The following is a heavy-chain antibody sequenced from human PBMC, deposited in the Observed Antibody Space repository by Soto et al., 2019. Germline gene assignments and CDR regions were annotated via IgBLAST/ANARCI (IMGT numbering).Heavy chain of an antibody. CDR1: GGTFSSYA. CDR2: IIPIFGTA. J-gene: IGHJ6*02. CDR3: ASSGYCSGGSCSYPQNYYYGMDV. D-gene: IGHD2-15*01. V-gene: IGHV1-69*13. Sequence: SVKVSCKASGGTFSSYAISWVRQAPGQGLEWMGGIIPIFGTADYAQKFQGRVTITADESTSTAYMELSSLRSEDTAVYYCASSGYCSGGSCSYPQNYYYGMDVWGQGTTVTVSS.